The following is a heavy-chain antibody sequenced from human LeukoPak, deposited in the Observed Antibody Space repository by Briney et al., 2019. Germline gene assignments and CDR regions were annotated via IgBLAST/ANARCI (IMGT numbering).Heavy chain of an antibody. CDR3: AATIKRDYGDTNLDY. V-gene: IGHV4-59*01. CDR2: MHNGVHT. J-gene: IGHJ4*02. CDR1: VDSISRYY. Sequence: PSETLSLTCTVPVDSISRYYWSWIRHPPGKGLEWIGYMHNGVHTNYNPSLKSRVTISGDTSKNQLSLKLTSVTAADTAVYYCAATIKRDYGDTNLDYWGQGTLVTVSS. D-gene: IGHD4/OR15-4a*01.